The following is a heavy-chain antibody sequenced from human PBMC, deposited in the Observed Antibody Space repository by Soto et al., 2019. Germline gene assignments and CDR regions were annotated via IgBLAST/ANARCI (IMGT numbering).Heavy chain of an antibody. Sequence: SVNVSCKASGGTFNNHAINWVRQAPGQGLEWMGGIIPIFGTSNYAQKFQGRVTITADESTRTAYMELSSLRSEDTAVYYCAKGPAVGHYDFWSGYYLDSWGQGTLVTVSS. CDR1: GGTFNNHA. D-gene: IGHD3-3*01. J-gene: IGHJ4*02. CDR3: AKGPAVGHYDFWSGYYLDS. CDR2: IIPIFGTS. V-gene: IGHV1-69*13.